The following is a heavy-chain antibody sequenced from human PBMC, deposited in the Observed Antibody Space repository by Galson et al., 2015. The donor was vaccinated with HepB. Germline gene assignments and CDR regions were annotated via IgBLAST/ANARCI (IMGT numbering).Heavy chain of an antibody. V-gene: IGHV3-11*05. J-gene: IGHJ3*02. CDR3: ARDYCSSTSCPDAFDI. D-gene: IGHD2-2*01. Sequence: SLRLSCAASGFTFSDYYMSWIRQAPGKGLEWVSYISSSSSYTNYADSVKGRFTISRDNAKNSLYLQMNSLRAEDTAVYYCARDYCSSTSCPDAFDIWGQGTMVTVSS. CDR2: ISSSSSYT. CDR1: GFTFSDYY.